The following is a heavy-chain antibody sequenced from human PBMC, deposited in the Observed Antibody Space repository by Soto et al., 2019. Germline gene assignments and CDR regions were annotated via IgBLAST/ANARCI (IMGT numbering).Heavy chain of an antibody. V-gene: IGHV4-30-4*01. CDR1: GDSISTVDYF. CDR2: IYKSATT. D-gene: IGHD2-15*01. Sequence: SETLSLTCSDSGDSISTVDYFWAWIRQPPGQALEYIGYIYKSATTYYNPSFESRVAISLDTSKSQFSLNVTSVTAADTAVYFCARGRYCLTGRCFPNWFDSWGQGTLVTVSS. J-gene: IGHJ5*01. CDR3: ARGRYCLTGRCFPNWFDS.